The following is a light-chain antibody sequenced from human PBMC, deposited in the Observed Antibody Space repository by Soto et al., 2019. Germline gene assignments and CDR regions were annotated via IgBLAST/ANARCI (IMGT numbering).Light chain of an antibody. J-gene: IGKJ1*01. CDR1: QTISIY. CDR3: QQYNSYSTWT. Sequence: DIQMTQSPSSLSASVGDTVTFTCRASQTISIYLNWYQQKSGKAPKLLIYSASSLESGVPSRFSGSGSGTEFTLTISSLQPDDFATYYCQQYNSYSTWTFGQGTKVEIK. V-gene: IGKV1-5*01. CDR2: SAS.